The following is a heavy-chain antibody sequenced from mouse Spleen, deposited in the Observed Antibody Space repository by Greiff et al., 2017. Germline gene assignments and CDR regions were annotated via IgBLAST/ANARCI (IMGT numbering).Heavy chain of an antibody. V-gene: IGHV1-54*01. D-gene: IGHD1-1*01. Sequence: VQLQESGAELVRPGTSVKVSCKASGYAFTNYLIEWVKQRPGQGLEWIGVINPGSGGTNYNEKFKGKATLTADKSSSTAYMQLSSLTSDDSAVYFCASHYGSSYEWYFDVWGAGTTVTVSS. CDR3: ASHYGSSYEWYFDV. CDR2: INPGSGGT. CDR1: GYAFTNYL. J-gene: IGHJ1*01.